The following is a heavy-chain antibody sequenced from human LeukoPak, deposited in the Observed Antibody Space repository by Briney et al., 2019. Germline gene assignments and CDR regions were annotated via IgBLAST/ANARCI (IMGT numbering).Heavy chain of an antibody. Sequence: GGSLRLSCAASGFTFSSYSMNWVRQAPGKGLEWVSSISSSSSYIYYADSVKGRFTISRDNAKNSLYLQMNSLRAEDTAVYYCASEVGAMSGSCYWGQGTLVTVSS. CDR3: ASEVGAMSGSCY. J-gene: IGHJ4*02. V-gene: IGHV3-21*06. CDR2: ISSSSSYI. CDR1: GFTFSSYS. D-gene: IGHD1-26*01.